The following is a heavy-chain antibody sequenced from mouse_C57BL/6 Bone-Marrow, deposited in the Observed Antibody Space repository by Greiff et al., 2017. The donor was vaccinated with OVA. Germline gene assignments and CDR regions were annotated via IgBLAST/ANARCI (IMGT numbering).Heavy chain of an antibody. CDR2: IDPSDSYT. J-gene: IGHJ2*01. CDR3: ARRTYDYDGPFDY. V-gene: IGHV1-69*01. CDR1: GYTFTSYW. Sequence: QVQLQQSGAELVMPGASVKLSCKASGYTFTSYWMHWVKQRPGQGLEWIGEIDPSDSYTNYNQKFKGKSTLTVDKSSSTAYMQLSSLTSEDSAVYYCARRTYDYDGPFDYWGQGTTLTVSS. D-gene: IGHD2-4*01.